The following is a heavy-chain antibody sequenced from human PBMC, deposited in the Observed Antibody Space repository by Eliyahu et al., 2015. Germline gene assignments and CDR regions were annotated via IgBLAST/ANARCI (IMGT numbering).Heavy chain of an antibody. CDR1: GLTFSSFS. CDR2: XSGSGDTK. D-gene: IGHD2-21*02. Sequence: EVQMLESGGGLVQPGGSLRLSCAASGLTFSSFSMTWVRQAAGKGLEWVXVXSGSGDTKHYADSVKGRFTIARDNSKNTVYLQMNSLRAEDTAIYYCAKEHHSCGADCNSLLDYWGQGTLVTVS. CDR3: AKEHHSCGADCNSLLDY. J-gene: IGHJ4*02. V-gene: IGHV3-23*01.